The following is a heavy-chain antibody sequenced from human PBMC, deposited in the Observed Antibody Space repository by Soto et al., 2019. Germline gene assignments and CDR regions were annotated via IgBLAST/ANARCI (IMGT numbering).Heavy chain of an antibody. CDR3: PLGLSGGEHNNGQYGMDV. Sequence: GESLKISCKGSGYSFTSYWIGWVRQMPGKGLEWMGIIYPGDSDTRYSPSFQGQVTISADKSISTAYLQWSSLKASDTAMYYWPLGLSGGEHNNGQYGMDVWGEGTRVTV. CDR1: GYSFTSYW. CDR2: IYPGDSDT. J-gene: IGHJ6*02. D-gene: IGHD2-8*01. V-gene: IGHV5-51*01.